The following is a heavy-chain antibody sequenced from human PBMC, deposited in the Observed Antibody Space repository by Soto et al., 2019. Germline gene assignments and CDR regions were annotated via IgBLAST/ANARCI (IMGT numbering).Heavy chain of an antibody. J-gene: IGHJ5*02. CDR2: IYPGDSDT. V-gene: IGHV5-51*01. CDR1: GYSFTSYW. CDR3: ARLVDYYDSSGYYALSWFDP. Sequence: GESLKISCKGSGYSFTSYWIGWVRQMPGKGLEWMGIIYPGDSDTRYSPSFQGQVTISADKSISTAYLQWSSLKASDTAMYYCARLVDYYDSSGYYALSWFDPWGQGTLVTVSS. D-gene: IGHD3-22*01.